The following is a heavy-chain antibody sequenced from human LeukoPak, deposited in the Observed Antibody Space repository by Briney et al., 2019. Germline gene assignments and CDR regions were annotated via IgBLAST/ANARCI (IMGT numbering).Heavy chain of an antibody. J-gene: IGHJ4*02. Sequence: GGSLRLSCAASKFAFSSYAMSWVRQAPGKGLEWVSAISGGGGNTYYADSVKGRFTISRDNSENTLYLQMNSLRAEDTAVYYCAKDTRYPLYYFDYWGQGTLVTVSS. CDR1: KFAFSSYA. V-gene: IGHV3-23*01. D-gene: IGHD1-14*01. CDR2: ISGGGGNT. CDR3: AKDTRYPLYYFDY.